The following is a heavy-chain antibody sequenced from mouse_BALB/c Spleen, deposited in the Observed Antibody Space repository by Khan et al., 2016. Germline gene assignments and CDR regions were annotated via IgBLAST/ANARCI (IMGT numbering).Heavy chain of an antibody. V-gene: IGHV4-1*02. CDR1: GFDFSRYW. Sequence: EVKLLESGGGLVQPGGSLKLSCAASGFDFSRYWMSWVRQAPGKGLEWIGEINPDSSTINYMPSLKDKFIISRDNAKNTLSLQMSRVRSEDTALYYCARRGYYFSMDYWRQGTSVTITS. CDR3: ARRGYYFSMDY. CDR2: INPDSSTI. D-gene: IGHD1-1*01. J-gene: IGHJ4*01.